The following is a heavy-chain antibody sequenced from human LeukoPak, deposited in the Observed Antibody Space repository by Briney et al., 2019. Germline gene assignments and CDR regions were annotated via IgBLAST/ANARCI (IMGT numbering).Heavy chain of an antibody. CDR3: ARVERGLFWFDY. CDR2: ISGSGGST. CDR1: GFTFSSYA. Sequence: GGSLRLSCAASGFTFSSYAMSWVRQAPGKGLEWVSAISGSGGSTYYADSVKGRFTISRDNSKNTLYLQMNSLRAEDTAVYYCARVERGLFWFDYWGQGTLVTVSS. J-gene: IGHJ4*02. D-gene: IGHD3-3*01. V-gene: IGHV3-23*01.